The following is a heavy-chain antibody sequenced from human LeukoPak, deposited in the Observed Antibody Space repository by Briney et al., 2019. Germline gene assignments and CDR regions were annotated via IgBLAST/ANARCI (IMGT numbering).Heavy chain of an antibody. J-gene: IGHJ6*03. CDR2: IYYSGST. V-gene: IGHV4-59*01. CDR3: ARGLSAHGSGSYYPWGYYYYMDV. CDR1: GGSISSYY. Sequence: SETLSLTCTVSGGSISSYYWSWIRQPPGKGLEWIGYIYYSGSTKYNPSLKSRVTISVDTSKNQFSLKLSSVTAADTAVYYCARGLSAHGSGSYYPWGYYYYMDVWGRGTTVTISS. D-gene: IGHD3-10*01.